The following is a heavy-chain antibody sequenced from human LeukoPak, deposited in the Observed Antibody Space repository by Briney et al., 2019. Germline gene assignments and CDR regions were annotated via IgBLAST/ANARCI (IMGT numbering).Heavy chain of an antibody. CDR2: IYHSGST. D-gene: IGHD1-26*01. CDR3: ARVTGELPTIFDY. V-gene: IGHV4-38-2*02. J-gene: IGHJ4*02. Sequence: SETLSLTCTVSGYSISSGDFWGWIRQPPGKGLEWIGSIYHSGSTYYNPSLKSRVTISVDTSKNQFSLKLSSVTAADTAVYYCARVTGELPTIFDYGGQGPLVTVSS. CDR1: GYSISSGDF.